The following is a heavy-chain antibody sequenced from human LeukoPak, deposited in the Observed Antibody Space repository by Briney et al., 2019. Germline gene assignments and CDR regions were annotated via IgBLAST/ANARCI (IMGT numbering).Heavy chain of an antibody. D-gene: IGHD6-19*01. V-gene: IGHV3-23*01. CDR3: AKRSGYSSGWADY. CDR2: ASGSGGAT. Sequence: GGSLRLSCAASGFTFSSYGMSWVRQPPGKGLEWVSGASGSGGATNYADSVKGRFTISRDNSKNTLYLQMNSLRAEDTAVYSCAKRSGYSSGWADYWGQGTLVAVSS. J-gene: IGHJ4*02. CDR1: GFTFSSYG.